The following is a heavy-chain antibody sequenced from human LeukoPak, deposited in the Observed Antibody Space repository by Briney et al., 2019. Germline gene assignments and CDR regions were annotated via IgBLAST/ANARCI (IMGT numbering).Heavy chain of an antibody. J-gene: IGHJ4*02. CDR1: GFTFDDYA. V-gene: IGHV3-9*03. D-gene: IGHD6-13*01. Sequence: PGGSLRLSCAASGFTFDDYAMHWVRQAPGKGLEWVSGISWNSGSIGYADSVKGRFTISRDNAKNSLYLQMNSLRAEDMALYYCAKGLGSSGWFSFDYWGQGTLVTVSS. CDR3: AKGLGSSGWFSFDY. CDR2: ISWNSGSI.